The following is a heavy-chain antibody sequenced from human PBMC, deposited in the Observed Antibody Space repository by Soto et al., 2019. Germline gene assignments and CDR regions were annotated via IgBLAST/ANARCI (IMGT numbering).Heavy chain of an antibody. CDR2: INHSGSS. CDR3: AIKPIVILTDSYFDL. CDR1: GGSISSNNW. Sequence: PSETLSLTCVVSGGSISSNNWWSWVRQPPGKGLQWIGEINHSGSSNYNPSLKSRLTISVDKPKNQFSLDLTSVTAADTAMYYCAIKPIVILTDSYFDLWGRGTLVTVSS. D-gene: IGHD3-22*01. V-gene: IGHV4-4*02. J-gene: IGHJ2*01.